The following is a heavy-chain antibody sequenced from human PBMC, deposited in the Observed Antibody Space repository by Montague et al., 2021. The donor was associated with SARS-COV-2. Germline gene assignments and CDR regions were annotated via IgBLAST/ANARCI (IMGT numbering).Heavy chain of an antibody. V-gene: IGHV4-61*01. CDR2: IYYSAST. Sequence: SETLSLTCTVSGGSVTSGSYHWNWIRQPPGKGLEWFGYIYYSASTSYNPSLKSPVTISLDTSKNQFSLNLTSVTAADTALYLCARELEIHDFLSGYYIGDWGQGTLVTVSS. CDR1: GGSVTSGSYH. J-gene: IGHJ4*02. D-gene: IGHD3-3*01. CDR3: ARELEIHDFLSGYYIGD.